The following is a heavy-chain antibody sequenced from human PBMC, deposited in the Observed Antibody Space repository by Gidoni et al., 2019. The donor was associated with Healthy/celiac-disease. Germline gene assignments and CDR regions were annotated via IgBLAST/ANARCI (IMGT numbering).Heavy chain of an antibody. J-gene: IGHJ4*02. V-gene: IGHV4-30-4*01. CDR2: IYYSGST. CDR3: ARGRGVIAARKPLKHIDY. CDR1: GCSLSSGDYY. Sequence: QVQLHASSPGLVQPSQTLSLPCTVSGCSLSSGDYYWSWIRQPPGKGLEWIGYIYYSGSTYYNPSLKSRVTISVDTSKNQFSLKLSSVTAAETDVYYCARGRGVIAARKPLKHIDYWGQGTLVTVSS. D-gene: IGHD6-6*01.